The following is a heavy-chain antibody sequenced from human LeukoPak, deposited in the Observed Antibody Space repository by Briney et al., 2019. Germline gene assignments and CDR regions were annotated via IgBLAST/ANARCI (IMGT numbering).Heavy chain of an antibody. Sequence: ASVKVSCKASGYTFTSYGISWVRQAPGQGLEWMGWISAYNGNTNYAQKLQGRVTMTTDTSTSTAYMELRSLRSDDTAVYYCARRPITVTAGWAFDYWGQGTLVTVSS. CDR3: ARRPITVTAGWAFDY. J-gene: IGHJ4*02. CDR1: GYTFTSYG. CDR2: ISAYNGNT. D-gene: IGHD4-17*01. V-gene: IGHV1-18*01.